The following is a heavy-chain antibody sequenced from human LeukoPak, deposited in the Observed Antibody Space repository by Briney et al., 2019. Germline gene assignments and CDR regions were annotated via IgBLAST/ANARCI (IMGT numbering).Heavy chain of an antibody. CDR1: GGSISTYY. CDR2: IYNSGST. V-gene: IGHV4-59*01. D-gene: IGHD3-22*01. Sequence: RPSETLSLTCTVSGGSISTYYWSWIRQPPGKGLEWIAYIYNSGSTNSNPSLKSRVTISVDTSKNQFCLRLSSVAAADTAVYYCARIYYDSGAYYRRAFDIWGQGTMVSVSS. J-gene: IGHJ3*02. CDR3: ARIYYDSGAYYRRAFDI.